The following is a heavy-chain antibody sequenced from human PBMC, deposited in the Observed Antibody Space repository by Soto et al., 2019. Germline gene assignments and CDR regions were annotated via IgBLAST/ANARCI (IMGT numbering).Heavy chain of an antibody. Sequence: ASVKVSCKASGYTFTSYAMHWVRQAPGQRLEWMGWINASNGNTKYSQKFQGRVTITRDTSASTAHMELSSLRSEDTAVYYCARGDILTSDYWAQGTLVIVSA. CDR1: GYTFTSYA. V-gene: IGHV1-3*01. CDR2: INASNGNT. D-gene: IGHD3-9*01. CDR3: ARGDILTSDY. J-gene: IGHJ4*02.